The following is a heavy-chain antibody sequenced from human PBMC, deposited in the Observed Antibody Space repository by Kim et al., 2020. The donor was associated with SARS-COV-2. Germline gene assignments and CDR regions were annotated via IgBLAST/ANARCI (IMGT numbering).Heavy chain of an antibody. CDR2: LSSGGST. V-gene: IGHV4-39*07. J-gene: IGHJ4*02. CDR3: VSYPAYHFVS. Sequence: SETLSLTCTVSGGSIITGSFYWGWIRQSPGEGREWIGSLSSGGSTYYNPSLKSRVSLSRDTSKNKFSLNLIAVTAADTAPYYCVSYPAYHFVSWGLGIL. D-gene: IGHD2-2*01. CDR1: GGSIITGSFY.